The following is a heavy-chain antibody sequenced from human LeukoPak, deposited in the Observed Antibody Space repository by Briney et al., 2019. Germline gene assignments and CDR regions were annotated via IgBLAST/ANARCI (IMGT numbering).Heavy chain of an antibody. Sequence: ASVKGSCKASGYTFTGYYMHWVRQAPGQGLEWMGWINPNSVGTNYAQKFQGRVTITRDTSISTAYMELSRLRSGDTAVYYCARAFQTISTGNCSSTSCYVREDSFDYWGQGTLVTVSS. J-gene: IGHJ4*02. CDR2: INPNSVGT. D-gene: IGHD2-2*01. V-gene: IGHV1-2*02. CDR3: ARAFQTISTGNCSSTSCYVREDSFDY. CDR1: GYTFTGYY.